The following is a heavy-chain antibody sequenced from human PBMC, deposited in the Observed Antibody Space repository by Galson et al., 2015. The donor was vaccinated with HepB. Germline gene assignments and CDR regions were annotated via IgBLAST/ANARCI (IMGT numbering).Heavy chain of an antibody. Sequence: QSGAEVKKPGESLRISCKGSGYSFTSYWISWVRQMPGKGLEWMGRIDPCDSYTNYSPSFQGHVAISADKSISTAYLQWSSLKASDTAMYYCARHRLDSSGYSHEKGHFQHWGQGTLVTVSS. D-gene: IGHD3-22*01. V-gene: IGHV5-10-1*01. CDR1: GYSFTSYW. J-gene: IGHJ1*01. CDR3: ARHRLDSSGYSHEKGHFQH. CDR2: IDPCDSYT.